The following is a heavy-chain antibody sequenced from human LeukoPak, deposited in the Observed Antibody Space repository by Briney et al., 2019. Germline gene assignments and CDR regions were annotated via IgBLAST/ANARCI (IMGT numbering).Heavy chain of an antibody. J-gene: IGHJ5*02. V-gene: IGHV1-46*01. D-gene: IGHD3-3*01. CDR1: GYTFTSYY. Sequence: ASVKVSCKASGYTFTSYYMHWVRQAPGQGLEWMGIINPSGGSTSYAQKFQGRVTMTRDTSTSTVYMELSSLRSEDTAVYYCARDDTIFGVVNSFDPWGQGTLVTVSS. CDR3: ARDDTIFGVVNSFDP. CDR2: INPSGGST.